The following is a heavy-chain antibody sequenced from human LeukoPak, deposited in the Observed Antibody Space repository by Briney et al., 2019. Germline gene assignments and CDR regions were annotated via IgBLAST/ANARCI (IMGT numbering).Heavy chain of an antibody. CDR2: IRSKAYGGTT. CDR1: GFTFGDYA. D-gene: IGHD3-10*01. CDR3: TSGWDYYGMDV. J-gene: IGHJ6*04. V-gene: IGHV3-49*04. Sequence: GGSLRLSCTASGFTFGDYAMSWVRQAPGKGLEWVGFIRSKAYGGTTEYAAAVKGRFTISRDDSKSIAYLQMNSLKTEDTAVYYCTSGWDYYGMDVWGKGTTVTVSS.